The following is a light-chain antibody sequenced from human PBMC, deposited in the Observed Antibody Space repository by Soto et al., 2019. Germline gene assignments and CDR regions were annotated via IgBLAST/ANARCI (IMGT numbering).Light chain of an antibody. V-gene: IGLV1-47*01. J-gene: IGLJ2*01. CDR1: SSNIGSNY. Sequence: QSVLTQPPSASGTPGQRVTISCSGSSSNIGSNYVYWYQQLPGTAPKLLIYGNNQRPSGVPDRFSVSKSGTSASLAISGLRSEDEADYYCAAWDDSLSGPIFGGGTKVTVL. CDR2: GNN. CDR3: AAWDDSLSGPI.